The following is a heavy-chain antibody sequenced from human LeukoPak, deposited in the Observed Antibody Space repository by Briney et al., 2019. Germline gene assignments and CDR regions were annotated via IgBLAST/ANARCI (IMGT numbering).Heavy chain of an antibody. V-gene: IGHV1-18*01. CDR1: GYTFTSYG. CDR2: ISAYNGNT. Sequence: ASVKVSCKASGYTFTSYGISWVRQAPGQGLERMGWISAYNGNTNYAQKLQGRVTMTTDTSTSTAYMELRSLRSDDTAVYYCARDLAVAGTWDYWGQGTLVTVSS. CDR3: ARDLAVAGTWDY. J-gene: IGHJ4*02. D-gene: IGHD6-19*01.